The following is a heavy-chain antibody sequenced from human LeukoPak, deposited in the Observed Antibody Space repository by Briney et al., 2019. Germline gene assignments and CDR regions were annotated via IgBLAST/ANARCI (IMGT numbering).Heavy chain of an antibody. J-gene: IGHJ4*02. CDR3: AREPYVGSSFDY. CDR1: GGSLINYY. CDR2: IFYSGST. V-gene: IGHV4-59*01. D-gene: IGHD1-26*01. Sequence: SETLSLTCTVSGGSLINYYWSWIRQPPGKGLECIGYIFYSGSTNYNPSLKSRVTISVDTSKNQFSLKLSSVTAADTAVYYCAREPYVGSSFDYWGQGALVTVSS.